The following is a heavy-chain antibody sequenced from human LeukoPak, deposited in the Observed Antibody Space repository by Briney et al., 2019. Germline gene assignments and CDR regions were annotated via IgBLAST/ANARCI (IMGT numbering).Heavy chain of an antibody. J-gene: IGHJ4*02. CDR1: GFTFGDYA. V-gene: IGHV3-49*04. Sequence: GGSLRISCTTSGFTFGDYAMTWVRQAPGKGLEWVGFIRGKAHGGTTEYAASVKGRFTISRDDSKSIAYLQMNSLRDEDTAVYYCARGILSGLDYWGQGTLVTVSS. CDR3: ARGILSGLDY. D-gene: IGHD2/OR15-2a*01. CDR2: IRGKAHGGTT.